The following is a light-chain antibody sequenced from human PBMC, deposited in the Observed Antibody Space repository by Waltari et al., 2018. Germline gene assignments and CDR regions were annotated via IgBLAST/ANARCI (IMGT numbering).Light chain of an antibody. Sequence: QPVLTQPPSASASLGASVTPTCTLSSDYSNYKVDWYQQRPGKGPRFVMRVGTGGIVGHKGDGLPDRFSVLGSGLKRYLTIKNIQGEDDRDYHCRADHSTGSNVVYVFGTGTKVTVL. CDR2: VGTGGIVG. CDR3: RADHSTGSNVVYV. CDR1: SDYSNYK. V-gene: IGLV9-49*01. J-gene: IGLJ1*01.